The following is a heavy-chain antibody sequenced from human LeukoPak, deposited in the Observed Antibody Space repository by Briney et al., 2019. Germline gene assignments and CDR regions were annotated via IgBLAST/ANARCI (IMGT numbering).Heavy chain of an antibody. J-gene: IGHJ4*02. CDR2: VRHDGSNT. V-gene: IGHV3-33*06. Sequence: PGRSLRLSCAASGFTLSDYGMHWVRQAPGKGLGWVAVVRHDGSNTYYADSVKGRFTISRDNSKNTLYLQMNSLRAEDTAVYYCAKDPDGVDYWGQGTLVTVSS. CDR3: AKDPDGVDY. CDR1: GFTLSDYG. D-gene: IGHD3-16*01.